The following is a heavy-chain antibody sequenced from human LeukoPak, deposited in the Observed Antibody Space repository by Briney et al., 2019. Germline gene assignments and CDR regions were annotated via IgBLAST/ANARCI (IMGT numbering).Heavy chain of an antibody. V-gene: IGHV4-59*08. D-gene: IGHD3-10*01. J-gene: IGHJ4*02. CDR2: IYSSGST. CDR1: GGSISSYY. Sequence: SESLSLTCTVSGGSISSYYWSWNRQPPGKGLEWIVYIYSSGSTNYNPSLKSRVTISVDTSKNQFSLKLSSVTAADTAVYYCARQFGGRYYFDYWGQGTLVTVSS. CDR3: ARQFGGRYYFDY.